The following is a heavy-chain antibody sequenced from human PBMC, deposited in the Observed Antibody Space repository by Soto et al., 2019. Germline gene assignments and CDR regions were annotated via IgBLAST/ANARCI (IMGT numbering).Heavy chain of an antibody. D-gene: IGHD6-6*01. CDR3: ARIGSSYGPVYFDY. J-gene: IGHJ4*02. Sequence: PSETLSLTCTVSGVSISSSSYYWGWIRQPPGKGLEWIGSIYYSGSTYYNPSLKSRATISVDTSKNQFSLKLSSVTAADTAVYYCARIGSSYGPVYFDYWGQGTLVTVSS. CDR2: IYYSGST. V-gene: IGHV4-39*01. CDR1: GVSISSSSYY.